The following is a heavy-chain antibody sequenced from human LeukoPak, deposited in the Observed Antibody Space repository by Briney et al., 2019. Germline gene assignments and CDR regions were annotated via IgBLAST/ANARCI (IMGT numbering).Heavy chain of an antibody. CDR1: GGSFSGYY. D-gene: IGHD3-10*01. CDR3: ARLLWFGEFDY. CDR2: INHSGST. V-gene: IGHV4-34*01. Sequence: SETLSLTCAVYGGSFSGYYWSWIRQPPGKGLEWIGEINHSGSTNYNPSLKSRVTISVDTSKNQFSLKLSSVTAADTAVYYCARLLWFGEFDYWGQGTLVTVSS. J-gene: IGHJ4*02.